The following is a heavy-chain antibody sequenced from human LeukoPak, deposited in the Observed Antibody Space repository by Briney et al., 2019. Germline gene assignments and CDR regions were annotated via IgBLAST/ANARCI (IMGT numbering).Heavy chain of an antibody. J-gene: IGHJ3*02. CDR2: IRYNGNNQ. Sequence: GGSLRLSCAASGFTFNNYGMHWVRQAPGKGLEWVAFIRYNGNNQYYADSVKGRFTISRDNSKNTLYLQMNNLRAEDTAVYYCARDPSPFCGGDCYPYAFDIWGQGTMVTVSS. CDR1: GFTFNNYG. CDR3: ARDPSPFCGGDCYPYAFDI. V-gene: IGHV3-30*02. D-gene: IGHD2-21*02.